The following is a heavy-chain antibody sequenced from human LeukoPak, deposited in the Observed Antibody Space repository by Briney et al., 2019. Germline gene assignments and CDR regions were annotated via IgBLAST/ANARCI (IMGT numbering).Heavy chain of an antibody. CDR3: AREGYSSSWTGSEAFDI. CDR1: GFTFSSYS. D-gene: IGHD6-13*01. CDR2: ISSSSSYI. J-gene: IGHJ3*02. V-gene: IGHV3-21*01. Sequence: GGSLRLSCAASGFTFSSYSMNWVRQAPGKGLEWVSSISSSSSYIYYADSVKGRFTISRDNAKNSLYLQMNSLRAEDTAVYYCAREGYSSSWTGSEAFDIWGQGTMVTVSS.